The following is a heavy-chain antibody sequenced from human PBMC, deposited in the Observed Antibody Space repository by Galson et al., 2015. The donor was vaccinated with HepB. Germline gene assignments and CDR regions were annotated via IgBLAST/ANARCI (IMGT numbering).Heavy chain of an antibody. CDR1: GYSFTSYW. J-gene: IGHJ3*02. CDR2: IYPGDSAT. V-gene: IGHV5-51*01. D-gene: IGHD3-22*01. Sequence: QSGAEVKKSGESLKISCKGSGYSFTSYWIGWVRQMPGKGLEWMGIIYPGDSATTYSPSFQGQVTISVDKSISTAYLQWSGLKASDTAMYYCARRNYAGTGYYDTFDIWGQGTMVTVSS. CDR3: ARRNYAGTGYYDTFDI.